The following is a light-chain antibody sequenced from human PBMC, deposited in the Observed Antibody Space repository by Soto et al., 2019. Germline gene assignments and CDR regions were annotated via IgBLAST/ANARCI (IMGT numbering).Light chain of an antibody. CDR2: GAS. CDR3: QQYDNSPIT. V-gene: IGKV3-20*01. Sequence: EIVFTQSPGILSLSPGERASLSCGASQSISSSFLAWYQQKPGQAPRLLIYGASSRATGIPHRFSGTGSETDFTLTISRLEPEDFAVYYCQQYDNSPITFGQGTRLEIK. J-gene: IGKJ5*01. CDR1: QSISSSF.